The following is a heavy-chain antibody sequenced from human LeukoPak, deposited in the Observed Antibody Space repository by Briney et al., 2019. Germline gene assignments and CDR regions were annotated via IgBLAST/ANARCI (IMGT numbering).Heavy chain of an antibody. CDR2: INPDGSTT. Sequence: GGSLRLSCAASGFTFTNYWMFWVRQAPGKGLVWVSGINPDGSTTTYADSVKGRFTISRENAKSTLYLHMNILGVEDTAVYYCARGRYGDYHWGQGIQVTVSS. CDR1: GFTFTNYW. V-gene: IGHV3-74*01. D-gene: IGHD4-17*01. J-gene: IGHJ4*02. CDR3: ARGRYGDYH.